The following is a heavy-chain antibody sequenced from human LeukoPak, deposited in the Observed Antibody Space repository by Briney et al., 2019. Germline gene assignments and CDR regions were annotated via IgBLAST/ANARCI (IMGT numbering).Heavy chain of an antibody. Sequence: SETLSLTCAVSGYSISSGYYWGWIRQPPGKGLEWIGRIYHSGSTYYTPSLKRRVTISVHTSKTQFSLDLSSVTPAYTAVYYCALFYGGYWAQGTLVSVSS. V-gene: IGHV4-38-2*01. CDR3: ALFYGGY. D-gene: IGHD4/OR15-4a*01. CDR2: IYHSGST. CDR1: GYSISSGYY. J-gene: IGHJ4*02.